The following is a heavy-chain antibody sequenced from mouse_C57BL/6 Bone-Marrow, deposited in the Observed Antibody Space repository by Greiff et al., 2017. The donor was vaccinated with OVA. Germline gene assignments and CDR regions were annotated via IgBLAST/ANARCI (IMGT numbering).Heavy chain of an antibody. Sequence: EVQLVESGGGLVQPKGSLKLSCAASGFSFNTYAMNWVRQAPGKGLEWVARIRSKSNNYATYYADSVKDRFTISRDDSESMLDLQMNNLKTEDTAMYYCVRPANYGSSELGFAYWGQGTLVTVSA. CDR3: VRPANYGSSELGFAY. CDR1: GFSFNTYA. J-gene: IGHJ3*01. D-gene: IGHD1-1*01. V-gene: IGHV10-1*01. CDR2: IRSKSNNYAT.